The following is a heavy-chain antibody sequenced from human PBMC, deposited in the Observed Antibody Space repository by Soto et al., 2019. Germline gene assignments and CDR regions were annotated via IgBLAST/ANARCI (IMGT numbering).Heavy chain of an antibody. D-gene: IGHD2-2*01. J-gene: IGHJ5*02. V-gene: IGHV4-30-4*01. CDR2: IYHTGTT. Sequence: SETLSLTCSVSGGSISSIDYFWSWIRQPPGKGLEWIGFIYHTGTTYYNPSLRSRVTISIDTSKSQFSMKLNSVTAADTAVYYCARVMAAMQNWLDPWGQGTLVTVS. CDR1: GGSISSIDYF. CDR3: ARVMAAMQNWLDP.